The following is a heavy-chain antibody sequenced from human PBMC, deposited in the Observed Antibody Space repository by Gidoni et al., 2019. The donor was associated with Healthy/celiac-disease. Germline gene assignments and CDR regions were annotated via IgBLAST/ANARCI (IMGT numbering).Heavy chain of an antibody. J-gene: IGHJ4*02. D-gene: IGHD1-7*01. CDR3: GSGNYVSF. CDR1: GGSFSGYY. V-gene: IGHV4-34*01. CDR2: INHSGST. Sequence: QVQLQQWGAGLLKPSETLSLTCAVYGGSFSGYYCSWIRQPPGKGLEWIGEINHSGSTNYNPSLKGRVTISVDTSKNQFSLKLSSVTAADTAVYYCGSGNYVSFWGQGTLVTVSS.